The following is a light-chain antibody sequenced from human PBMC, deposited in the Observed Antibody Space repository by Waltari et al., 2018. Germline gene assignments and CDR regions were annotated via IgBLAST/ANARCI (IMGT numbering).Light chain of an antibody. CDR3: QQYSNWPDT. CDR1: QSVSSN. V-gene: IGKV3-15*01. J-gene: IGKJ2*01. CDR2: GAS. Sequence: EIVMTQSPATLSVSPGERATLSCRASQSVSSNLAWYQQKPGQALRLLIYGASTRATGIPGRFGGSGSGTEFTLTISRLQSEDFAVYYCQQYSNWPDTFGQGTKLE.